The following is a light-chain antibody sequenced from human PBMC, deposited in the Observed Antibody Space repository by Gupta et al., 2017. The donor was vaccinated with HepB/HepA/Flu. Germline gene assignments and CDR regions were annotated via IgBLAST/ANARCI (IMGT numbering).Light chain of an antibody. Sequence: QSALTQPASVSGSPGQSSNISCTGTSSDVGRYNLVSWYQPHPGKAPKLMIFEVSKRPSWISYRFSGSKSSSTASLTISGLQAEDEGDYYCCSYADASSLYVFGSGTKVTVL. V-gene: IGLV2-23*02. CDR1: SSDVGRYNL. J-gene: IGLJ1*01. CDR3: CSYADASSLYV. CDR2: EVS.